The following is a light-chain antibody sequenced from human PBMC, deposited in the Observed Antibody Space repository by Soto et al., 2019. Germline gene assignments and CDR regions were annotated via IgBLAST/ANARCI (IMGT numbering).Light chain of an antibody. CDR1: NIGSKS. Sequence: SYELTQPPSVSVAPGKTARITCGGNNIGSKSVHWYQQKPGQAPVLVIYYDSDRPSGIPERFSGSNSGNTATLTISRVEAWDEADYYCKVWDSSSDHYVFGTGTKVTDL. CDR2: YDS. CDR3: KVWDSSSDHYV. J-gene: IGLJ1*01. V-gene: IGLV3-21*04.